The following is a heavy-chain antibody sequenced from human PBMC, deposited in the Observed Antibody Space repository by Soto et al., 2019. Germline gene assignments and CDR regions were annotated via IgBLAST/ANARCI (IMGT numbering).Heavy chain of an antibody. CDR1: GYANIRNY. J-gene: IGHJ4*02. V-gene: IGHV1-2*04. CDR3: ERGLEVIGWGSDY. CDR2: INPNSGGT. Sequence: SWNVSCKASGYANIRNYMDCVRLTPEQGLEWMGWINPNSGGTNYAQKFQGWVTMTRDTSISTAYMELSRLRADDTAVYYCERGLEVIGWGSDYWGQGTLVTVSS. D-gene: IGHD3-10*01.